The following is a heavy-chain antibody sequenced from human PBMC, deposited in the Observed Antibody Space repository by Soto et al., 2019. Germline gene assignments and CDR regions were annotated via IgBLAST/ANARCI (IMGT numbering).Heavy chain of an antibody. CDR2: IYYSGST. CDR3: ATNWGSPVWFDP. V-gene: IGHV4-39*01. Sequence: QLQLQESGPGLVKPSETLSLTCTVSGGSISSSSYYWGWIRQPPGKGLEWIGSIYYSGSTYYNPSLKSRVTISVDTSKNQFSLKLSSVTAADTAVYYCATNWGSPVWFDPWGQGTLVTVSS. J-gene: IGHJ5*02. CDR1: GGSISSSSYY. D-gene: IGHD7-27*01.